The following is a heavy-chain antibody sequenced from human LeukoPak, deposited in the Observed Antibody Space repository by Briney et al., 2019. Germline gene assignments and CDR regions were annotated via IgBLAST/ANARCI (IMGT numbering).Heavy chain of an antibody. V-gene: IGHV1-18*01. D-gene: IGHD3-22*01. CDR2: ISAYNGHT. CDR3: ASKTYDTTGYYYFQH. Sequence: EASVKVSCKASGYTFTSYGISWVRQAPGQGLEWMGWISAYNGHTNYAQKLQGRVTMTTDTSTSTAYMDLSRLRSDDTAVYYCASKTYDTTGYYYFQHWGQGTLVTVSS. CDR1: GYTFTSYG. J-gene: IGHJ1*01.